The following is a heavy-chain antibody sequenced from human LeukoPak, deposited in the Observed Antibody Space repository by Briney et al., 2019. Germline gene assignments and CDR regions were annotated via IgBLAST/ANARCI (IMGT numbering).Heavy chain of an antibody. CDR2: IYHSGST. CDR3: ASQRVYCSSTSCFNWFDP. Sequence: SETLSLTCTVSGGSISSGGYYWSWIRQPPGKGLEWIGYIYHSGSTYYNPSLKSRVTISVDTSKNQFSLKLSSVTAADTAVYYCASQRVYCSSTSCFNWFDPWGQGTLVTVSS. J-gene: IGHJ5*02. V-gene: IGHV4-30-2*05. CDR1: GGSISSGGYY. D-gene: IGHD2-2*01.